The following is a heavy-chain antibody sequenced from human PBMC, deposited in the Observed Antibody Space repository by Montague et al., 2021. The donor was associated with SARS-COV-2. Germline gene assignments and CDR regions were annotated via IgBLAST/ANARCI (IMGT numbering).Heavy chain of an antibody. CDR3: AKDKGVAYYFDH. CDR1: GITFSNYA. J-gene: IGHJ4*02. CDR2: VSGSGGST. Sequence: SLRLSCAASGITFSNYAMSWVRQAPGKGLEWVSAVSGSGGSTYYADSVKGRFTISRDNSKNTLYLQMNSLRAGDTAVYYCAKDKGVAYYFDHWGQGTLVTVSS. V-gene: IGHV3-23*01. D-gene: IGHD2-15*01.